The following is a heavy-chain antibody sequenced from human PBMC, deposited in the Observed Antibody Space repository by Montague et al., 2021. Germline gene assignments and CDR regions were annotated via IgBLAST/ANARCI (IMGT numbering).Heavy chain of an antibody. CDR2: IYYSGST. J-gene: IGHJ6*02. CDR3: ARTSNFRENEGNYYYNALDA. CDR1: GGAISSSSCY. D-gene: IGHD2/OR15-2a*01. Sequence: SETLSLTCNVSGGAISSSSCYWGWIRQPPGKGLVWIGSIYYSGSTYYSPSLKSRVTISADTSQKQFSLKLRTVTAADTAVYYCARTSNFRENEGNYYYNALDAWGQGTLVTVSS. V-gene: IGHV4-39*01.